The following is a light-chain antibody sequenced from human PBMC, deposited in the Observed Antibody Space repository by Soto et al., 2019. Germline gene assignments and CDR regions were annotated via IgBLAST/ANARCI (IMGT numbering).Light chain of an antibody. CDR2: DAS. J-gene: IGKJ5*01. Sequence: DIAFTQSLATLSLSPGERATLSCRASQSVSSYLAWYQQKPGQAPRLLIYDASNRAPGIPARFSGSGSGTDFTLPISSLEPEDFAVSYCQQRSNWPVTFGQGTRLEIK. V-gene: IGKV3-11*01. CDR1: QSVSSY. CDR3: QQRSNWPVT.